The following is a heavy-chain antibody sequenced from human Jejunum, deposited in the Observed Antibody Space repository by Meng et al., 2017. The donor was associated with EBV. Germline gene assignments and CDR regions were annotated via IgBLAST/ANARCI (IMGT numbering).Heavy chain of an antibody. D-gene: IGHD1-26*01. Sequence: QINLKESCPTLVKPTQTLTLTCTFSGFSLTTNGVGVGWIRQPPGKALEWLAVIYWDDSRLYSPSLNSRLTITKDTSKSQVVLTMTDMDPVDTATYYCAHKGSGSYPLDYWGQGTLVTVSS. CDR3: AHKGSGSYPLDY. J-gene: IGHJ4*02. CDR1: GFSLTTNGVG. V-gene: IGHV2-5*02. CDR2: IYWDDSR.